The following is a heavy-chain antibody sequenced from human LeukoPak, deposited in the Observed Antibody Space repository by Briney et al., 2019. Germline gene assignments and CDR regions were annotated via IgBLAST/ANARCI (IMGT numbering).Heavy chain of an antibody. CDR3: ATSEGIPVAGQAFDI. CDR2: INHSGST. D-gene: IGHD6-19*01. J-gene: IGHJ3*02. Sequence: PSETLSLTCAVSGGSISSYYWSWIRQPPGKGLEWIGEINHSGSTNYNPSLKSRVTISVDTSKNQFSLKLSSVTAADTAVYYCATSEGIPVAGQAFDIWGQGTMVTVSS. V-gene: IGHV4-34*01. CDR1: GGSISSYY.